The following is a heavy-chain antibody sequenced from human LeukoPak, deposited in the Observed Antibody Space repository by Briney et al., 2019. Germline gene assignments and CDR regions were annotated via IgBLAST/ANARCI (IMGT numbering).Heavy chain of an antibody. CDR2: SRNRPNSYTT. Sequence: PGGSLRLSCAASGFTFSDHYMDWVRQAPGKGLEWVGRSRNRPNSYTTEYAASVKGRFTISRDNAKNSLYLQMNSLRAEDTAVYYCAELGITMIGGVWGKGTTVTISS. D-gene: IGHD3-10*02. V-gene: IGHV3-72*01. CDR3: AELGITMIGGV. CDR1: GFTFSDHY. J-gene: IGHJ6*04.